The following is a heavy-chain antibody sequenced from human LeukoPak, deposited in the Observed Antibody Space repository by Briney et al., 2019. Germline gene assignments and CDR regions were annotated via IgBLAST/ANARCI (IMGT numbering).Heavy chain of an antibody. D-gene: IGHD5-18*01. CDR2: INPNSGGT. Sequence: ASVRVSCKASGYTFTRYYMHWVRQAPGQGLEWMGRINPNSGGTNYAQKFQGRVTMTRDTSISTAYMELSRLRSDDTAVYYCASASVLCSYGYNGPWFDPWGQGTLVTVSS. V-gene: IGHV1-2*06. CDR3: ASASVLCSYGYNGPWFDP. CDR1: GYTFTRYY. J-gene: IGHJ5*02.